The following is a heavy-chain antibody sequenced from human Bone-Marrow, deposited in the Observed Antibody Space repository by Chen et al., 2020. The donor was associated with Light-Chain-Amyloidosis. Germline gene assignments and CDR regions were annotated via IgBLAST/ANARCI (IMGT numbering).Heavy chain of an antibody. CDR3: ARDLASSAWYALDS. V-gene: IGHV3-9*01. D-gene: IGHD6-19*01. CDR2: ITWNSGHI. Sequence: EVQLVESGGDLVQPGRSLRLSCTASGFTFDEHAIHWVRQPPGKGLEWVSVITWNSGHIDYADSVKGRFTVSRDNAKSSLYLQMNSLRVEDTALYFCARDLASSAWYALDSWGQGTQVTVSS. J-gene: IGHJ4*02. CDR1: GFTFDEHA.